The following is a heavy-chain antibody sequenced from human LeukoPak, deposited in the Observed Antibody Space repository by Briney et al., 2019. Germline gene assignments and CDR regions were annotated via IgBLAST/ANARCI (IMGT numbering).Heavy chain of an antibody. Sequence: GRSLRLSCAASGFTFSSYAMSWVRQASGKGLEWVSHVSGSGGSTYYADSVKGRFTIARGNSNTALYLQMNSLTGDATAVYYCTQRTDVLPGSYNAWGLGTLVTVSS. CDR1: GFTFSSYA. J-gene: IGHJ5*02. CDR3: TQRTDVLPGSYNA. D-gene: IGHD3-9*01. CDR2: VSGSGGST. V-gene: IGHV3-23*01.